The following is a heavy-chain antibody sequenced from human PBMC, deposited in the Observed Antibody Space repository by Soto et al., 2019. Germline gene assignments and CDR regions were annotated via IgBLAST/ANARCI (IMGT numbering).Heavy chain of an antibody. CDR3: ARHSETYYYFQD. Sequence: PSETLSLTCTVSGGSVSHHFWSWIRQPAGKGLEWMGRFYTRGRIIYSPSLESRITMSVDTSKNLLSLKLNSVTAADTAVYFCARHSETYYYFQDWGQGTLVTVSS. D-gene: IGHD3-10*01. J-gene: IGHJ1*01. CDR1: GGSVSHHF. V-gene: IGHV4-4*07. CDR2: FYTRGRI.